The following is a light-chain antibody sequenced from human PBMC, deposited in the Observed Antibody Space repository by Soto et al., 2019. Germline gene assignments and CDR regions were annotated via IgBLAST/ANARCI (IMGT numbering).Light chain of an antibody. V-gene: IGLV2-23*01. CDR3: CSYAGSSTLV. CDR1: SSDVGCYNL. Sequence: QSALTQPASVSGSPGQSITISCTGTSSDVGCYNLVSWYQQHPGKAPKHMIYEGSKRPSGVSNRFSGSKSGNTAFLAISGLQAEDEADYYCCSYAGSSTLVFGGGTKLTVL. CDR2: EGS. J-gene: IGLJ2*01.